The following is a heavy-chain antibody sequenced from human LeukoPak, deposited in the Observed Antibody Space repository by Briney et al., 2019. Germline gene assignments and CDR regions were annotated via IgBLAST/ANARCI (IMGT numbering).Heavy chain of an antibody. J-gene: IGHJ6*04. V-gene: IGHV1-18*04. Sequence: RASVKVSCKASGYTFTSYGISWVRQAPGQGLEWMGWISAYNGNTNYAQKLQGRVTMTTDTSTSTAYMELRSLRSDDTAVYYCARVPIYYGSGFYGMDVWGKGTTVTVSS. CDR2: ISAYNGNT. CDR3: ARVPIYYGSGFYGMDV. D-gene: IGHD3-10*01. CDR1: GYTFTSYG.